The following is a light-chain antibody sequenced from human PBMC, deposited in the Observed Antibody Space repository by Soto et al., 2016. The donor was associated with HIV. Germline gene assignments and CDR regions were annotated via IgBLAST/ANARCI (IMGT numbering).Light chain of an antibody. Sequence: TITCRASQSISSYLNWYQQKPGKAPKLLIYAASSLQSGVPSRFSGSGSGTDFTLTISSLQPEDFATYYCQQSYSNPVTFGQGTRLEIK. CDR3: QQSYSNPVT. V-gene: IGKV1-39*01. CDR1: QSISSY. CDR2: AAS. J-gene: IGKJ5*01.